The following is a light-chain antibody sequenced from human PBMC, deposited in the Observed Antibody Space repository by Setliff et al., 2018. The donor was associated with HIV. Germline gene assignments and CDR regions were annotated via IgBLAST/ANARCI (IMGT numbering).Light chain of an antibody. Sequence: QSVLAQPASVSGSPGQSITISCTGTSGDVGNYNVVSWYQQHPGKAPKVMIYEVSKRPSGISTRFSGSKSGNTASLTISGLQAEDEADYYCCSYAGSSTSYVFGTGTKATVL. CDR2: EVS. V-gene: IGLV2-23*02. CDR3: CSYAGSSTSYV. CDR1: SGDVGNYNV. J-gene: IGLJ1*01.